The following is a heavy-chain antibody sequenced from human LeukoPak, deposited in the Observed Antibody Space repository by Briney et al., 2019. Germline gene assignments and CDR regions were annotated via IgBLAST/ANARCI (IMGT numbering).Heavy chain of an antibody. CDR2: IHDSGST. CDR1: GDSISSGGYS. J-gene: IGHJ5*02. Sequence: PSETLSLTCAVSGDSISSGGYSSSWIRQTPGKGLGWIAYIHDSGSTYNNPSLKSRLSISIDTSKHQFSLKLNSVTAADTAVYYCARVVAAAGNNWFDPWGQGTLVTVSS. V-gene: IGHV4-30-4*07. D-gene: IGHD6-13*01. CDR3: ARVVAAAGNNWFDP.